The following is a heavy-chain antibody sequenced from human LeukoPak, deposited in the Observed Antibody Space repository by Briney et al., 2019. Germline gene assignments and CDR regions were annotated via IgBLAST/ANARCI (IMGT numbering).Heavy chain of an antibody. D-gene: IGHD3-3*01. CDR1: GFTFSSYE. CDR3: ASFDDYDFWSGYSY. CDR2: ISSSGSTI. J-gene: IGHJ4*02. V-gene: IGHV3-48*03. Sequence: GGSLRLSCAASGFTFSSYEMNWVRQAQGKGLERVSYISSSGSTISYANSVKGRFTISRDNAKNSLYLQMNSLRAEHTSVYYCASFDDYDFWSGYSYWGQGTLVTVSS.